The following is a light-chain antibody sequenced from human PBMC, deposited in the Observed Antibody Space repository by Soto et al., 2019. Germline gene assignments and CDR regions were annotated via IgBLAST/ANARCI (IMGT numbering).Light chain of an antibody. CDR1: QSVSSSY. CDR3: QYYSNSRT. J-gene: IGKJ1*01. Sequence: EIVLTQSPGTLSLSPGERATLSCRASQSVSSSYLSWYQQKPGQAPRLLIDGASSRATVISSRFSGSWSATVFPTTISRLEPDFLALYYCQYYSNSRTFGQGTKVEIK. V-gene: IGKV3-20*01. CDR2: GAS.